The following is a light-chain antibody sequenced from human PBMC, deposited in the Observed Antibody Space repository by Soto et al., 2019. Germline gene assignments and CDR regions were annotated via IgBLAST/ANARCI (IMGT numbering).Light chain of an antibody. CDR2: EVT. V-gene: IGLV2-14*01. J-gene: IGLJ1*01. Sequence: QCVLAQPGSVAGSPGQSIAISCTGTRSDVGAYNYVSWYQQHPGKAPKLMISEVTNRPSGVSDRFSGSKSGNTASLTISGLQAEDEADYYCSSFTSRFTFVFGTGTKVTVL. CDR1: RSDVGAYNY. CDR3: SSFTSRFTFV.